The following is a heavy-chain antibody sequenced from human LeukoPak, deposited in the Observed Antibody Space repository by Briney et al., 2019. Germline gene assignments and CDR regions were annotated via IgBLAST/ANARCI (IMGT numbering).Heavy chain of an antibody. CDR2: ISAYNGNT. D-gene: IGHD3-10*01. CDR1: GYTFTSYG. Sequence: ASVKVSCKASGYTFTSYGISWVRQAPGQGLEWMGWISAYNGNTNYAQKLQGRVTMTTDTSTSTAYMELGSLRSDDTAVYYCARDSYYYGSGSYSYSYYYYYYYMDVWGKGTTVTISS. V-gene: IGHV1-18*01. J-gene: IGHJ6*03. CDR3: ARDSYYYGSGSYSYSYYYYYYYMDV.